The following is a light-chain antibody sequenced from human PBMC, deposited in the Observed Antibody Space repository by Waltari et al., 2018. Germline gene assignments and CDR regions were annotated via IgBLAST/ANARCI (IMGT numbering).Light chain of an antibody. Sequence: EIVLTQSPATLSLSPGERATLSCRASQSVSTFLAWYQQKPGQAPRLLIYDASNRATGIPARFSGSESGTDFTLTISSLDPEDFAVYFCQQRSNWPLTFGGGTKVEIK. J-gene: IGKJ4*01. CDR3: QQRSNWPLT. CDR2: DAS. CDR1: QSVSTF. V-gene: IGKV3-11*01.